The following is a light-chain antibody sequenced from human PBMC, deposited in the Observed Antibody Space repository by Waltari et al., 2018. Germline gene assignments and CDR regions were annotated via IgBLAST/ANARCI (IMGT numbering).Light chain of an antibody. J-gene: IGLJ3*02. CDR3: MFWPSNVWV. V-gene: IGLV5-37*01. Sequence: QPVLTQPPSSSASPGESARLPCPLPSDINVGDFNIYCYQHKPGSPPRVLLYYKSDSEKAQGSGVPSRFSGSKDAAANAWILLISGLHAEDDADYYCMFWPSNVWVFGGGTKLTVL. CDR2: YKSDSEK. CDR1: SDINVGDFN.